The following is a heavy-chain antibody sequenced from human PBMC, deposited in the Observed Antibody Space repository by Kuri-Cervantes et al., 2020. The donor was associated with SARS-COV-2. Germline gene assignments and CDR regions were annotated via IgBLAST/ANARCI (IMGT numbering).Heavy chain of an antibody. V-gene: IGHV1-69*05. CDR2: LIPIFGTA. J-gene: IGHJ4*02. CDR3: ARGLGDPSSGYFDY. CDR1: GGTLSSYA. D-gene: IGHD3-16*01. Sequence: SAKVSCNASGGTLSSYAISWVRQAPGQGLEWMGGLIPIFGTANYAQKFQGRVTITTDESTSTAYMELSSLRSEDTAVYYCARGLGDPSSGYFDYWGQGTLVTVSS.